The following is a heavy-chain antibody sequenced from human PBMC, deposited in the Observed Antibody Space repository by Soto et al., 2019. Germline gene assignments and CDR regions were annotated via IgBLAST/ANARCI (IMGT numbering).Heavy chain of an antibody. Sequence: SETLSLTCTVSGGSISSGDYYWSWIRQPPGKGLEWTGYIYYSGSTYYNPSLKSRVTISVDTSKNQFSLKLSYVTAADTAVYYCARDLKGRELGFDYWGQGTQVTVSS. CDR1: GGSISSGDYY. CDR3: ARDLKGRELGFDY. CDR2: IYYSGST. V-gene: IGHV4-30-4*01. D-gene: IGHD1-26*01. J-gene: IGHJ4*02.